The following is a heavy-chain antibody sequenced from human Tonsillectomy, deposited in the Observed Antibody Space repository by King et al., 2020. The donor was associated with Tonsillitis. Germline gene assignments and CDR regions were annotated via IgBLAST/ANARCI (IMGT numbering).Heavy chain of an antibody. CDR2: IRSKADSYAT. CDR1: GFTFSGSA. V-gene: IGHV3-73*02. D-gene: IGHD5-12*01. Sequence: VQLVESGGGLVLPGGSLKLSCTASGFTFSGSAMHWVRQASGKGLEWVGRIRSKADSYATAYAESVKGRFTISRDDSKNTANLQMNSLKTEDTAVYYCIRGGNDGYYYGMDVWGQGTTVTVSS. CDR3: IRGGNDGYYYGMDV. J-gene: IGHJ6*02.